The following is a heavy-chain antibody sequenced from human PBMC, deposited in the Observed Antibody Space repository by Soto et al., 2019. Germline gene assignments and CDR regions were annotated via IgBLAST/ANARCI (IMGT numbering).Heavy chain of an antibody. D-gene: IGHD4-17*01. J-gene: IGHJ6*02. CDR3: AIYQYYGDNYDVIDV. CDR1: GYTFTSYA. Sequence: ASVKVSCKASGYTFTSYAMHLVRQAPGQRLEWMGWINAGNGNTKYSQKFQGRVTITRDKSASTAYMELSSLRSEDTAVYYCAIYQYYGDNYDVIDVCGQGSTVTVS. V-gene: IGHV1-3*01. CDR2: INAGNGNT.